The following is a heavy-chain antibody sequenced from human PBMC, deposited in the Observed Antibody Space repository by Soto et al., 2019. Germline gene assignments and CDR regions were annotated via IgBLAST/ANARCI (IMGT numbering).Heavy chain of an antibody. CDR3: ARVRQLLVGGAATLYYYYGMDV. V-gene: IGHV3-7*03. D-gene: IGHD2-15*01. CDR1: VFTFCSYW. Sequence: GVLSLSCAASVFTFCSYWKRWVRQAPGKGLEWVAPIKQDRRQKYYVDSVKGRFTITRDNGEDSMYLQMNSLRGDDTAVYYCARVRQLLVGGAATLYYYYGMDVLAQGTTVTVS. J-gene: IGHJ6*02. CDR2: IKQDRRQK.